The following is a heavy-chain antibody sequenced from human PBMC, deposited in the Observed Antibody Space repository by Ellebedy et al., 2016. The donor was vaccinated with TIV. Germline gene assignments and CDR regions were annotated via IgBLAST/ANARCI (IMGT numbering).Heavy chain of an antibody. CDR1: GYTFTNYY. V-gene: IGHV1-46*01. CDR3: ARAPLSGVFYGMDV. Sequence: AASVKVSCKASGYTFTNYYMNWVRQAPGQGLEWMGIINPGGGGTSYAQKFQGRVTMTRDTSTSTVYMELSSLSSEDTALHYCARAPLSGVFYGMDVWGQGTTVTVSS. D-gene: IGHD3-16*02. J-gene: IGHJ6*02. CDR2: INPGGGGT.